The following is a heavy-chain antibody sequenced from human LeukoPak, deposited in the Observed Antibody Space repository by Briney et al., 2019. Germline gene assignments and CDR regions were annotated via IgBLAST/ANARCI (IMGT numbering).Heavy chain of an antibody. V-gene: IGHV4-31*03. J-gene: IGHJ3*02. Sequence: PSQTLSLTCTVSGGSISSGGYYWSWIRQHPGKGLEWMGYTYYSGSTYYNPSLKSRVTISVDTSKNQFSLKLSSVTAADTAVYYCARGKIAVVTAIHDAFDIWGQGTMVTVSS. CDR3: ARGKIAVVTAIHDAFDI. CDR2: TYYSGST. D-gene: IGHD2-21*02. CDR1: GGSISSGGYY.